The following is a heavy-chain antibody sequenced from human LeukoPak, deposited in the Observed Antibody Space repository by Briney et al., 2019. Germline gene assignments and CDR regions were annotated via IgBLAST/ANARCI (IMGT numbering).Heavy chain of an antibody. CDR2: IGSGSSYI. CDR1: GFTFSSSS. V-gene: IGHV3-21*01. Sequence: GGSLRLSCAASGFTFSSSSMNWVRQAPGKGLEWVSSIGSGSSYIYYADPLKGRFTVSRDNAKNSLYLQMNSLRAEDTAVYYCASERYNWNYAFDYWGQGILVTVSS. J-gene: IGHJ4*02. D-gene: IGHD1-7*01. CDR3: ASERYNWNYAFDY.